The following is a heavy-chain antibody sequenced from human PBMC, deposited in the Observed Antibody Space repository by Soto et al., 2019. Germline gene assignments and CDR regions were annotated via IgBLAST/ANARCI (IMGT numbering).Heavy chain of an antibody. CDR1: GFTFSSYG. CDR3: ANGLTTGEFDP. Sequence: PGGSLRLSCAASGFTFSSYGMHWVRQAPGKGLEWVAVISYDGSNKYYADSVKGRFTISRDNSKNTLYLQMNSLRAEDTAVYYWANGLTTGEFDPWGQGPRVTVSS. V-gene: IGHV3-30*18. J-gene: IGHJ5*02. D-gene: IGHD4-17*01. CDR2: ISYDGSNK.